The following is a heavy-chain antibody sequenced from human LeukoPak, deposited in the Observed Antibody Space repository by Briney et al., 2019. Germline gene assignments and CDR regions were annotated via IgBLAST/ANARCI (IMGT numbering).Heavy chain of an antibody. CDR1: GITFSNYV. Sequence: PGGSLRLSCAASGITFSNYVMSWVRQAPGKGLEWVSAISGGGRNTYYAASVKGRFTISRDNSKNMSHLQMNSLRAEDTAVYYCAKDRTSMVTTGLDYWGQGTLVTVSS. D-gene: IGHD4-17*01. CDR3: AKDRTSMVTTGLDY. J-gene: IGHJ4*02. V-gene: IGHV3-23*01. CDR2: ISGGGRNT.